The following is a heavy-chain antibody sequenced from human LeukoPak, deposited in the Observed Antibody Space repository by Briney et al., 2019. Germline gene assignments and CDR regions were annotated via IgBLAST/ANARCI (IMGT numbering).Heavy chain of an antibody. CDR2: INTNTGNP. V-gene: IGHV7-4-1*02. CDR3: ARDNGLGDYYDSSGLFDY. J-gene: IGHJ4*02. Sequence: GASVKVSCKVSGYTLTELSMHWVRQAPGKGLEWMGWINTNTGNPTYAQGFTGRFVFSLDTSVSTAYLQISSLKAEDTAVYYCARDNGLGDYYDSSGLFDYWGQGTLVTVSS. D-gene: IGHD3-22*01. CDR1: GYTLTELS.